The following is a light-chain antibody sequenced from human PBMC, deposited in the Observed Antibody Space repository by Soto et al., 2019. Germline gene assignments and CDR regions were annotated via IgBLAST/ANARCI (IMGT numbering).Light chain of an antibody. CDR3: QQYNRYSLT. V-gene: IGKV1-5*01. Sequence: DIQMTQSPSTRSASVGDRVTITCRASQSISSWLAWYQQKPGKAPKLLIYDASSLESGVPSRFSGSGSDTEFTLTINNLQPADFATYHCQQYNRYSLTFGGGTKVEIK. CDR2: DAS. CDR1: QSISSW. J-gene: IGKJ4*01.